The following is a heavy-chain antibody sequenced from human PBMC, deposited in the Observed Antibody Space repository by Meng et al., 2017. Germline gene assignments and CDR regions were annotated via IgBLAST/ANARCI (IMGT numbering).Heavy chain of an antibody. CDR3: ARSDWFDP. Sequence: EWQAWDAGGGLVQSVGSLRLSCTASGFTFRNYWMHWVRQAPGKGLVWVSRIKPDGTMTVYADSVKGRFTISRDNAKNTLYLQMNSLRSDDTAVYYCARSDWFDPWGQGTLVTVSS. J-gene: IGHJ5*02. CDR1: GFTFRNYW. V-gene: IGHV3-74*01. CDR2: IKPDGTMT.